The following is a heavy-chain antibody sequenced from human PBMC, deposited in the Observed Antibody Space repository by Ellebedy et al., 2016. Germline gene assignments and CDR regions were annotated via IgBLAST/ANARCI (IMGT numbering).Heavy chain of an antibody. V-gene: IGHV1-3*01. CDR1: GYTFTSYA. CDR3: ARRGIAVAGSFDY. D-gene: IGHD6-19*01. J-gene: IGHJ4*02. Sequence: ASVKVSCKASGYTFTSYAMHWVRQAPGQRLEWMGWINAGNGNTKYSQKFQGRVTITRDTSASTAYMELSSLRSDDTAVYYCARRGIAVAGSFDYWGQGTLVTVSS. CDR2: INAGNGNT.